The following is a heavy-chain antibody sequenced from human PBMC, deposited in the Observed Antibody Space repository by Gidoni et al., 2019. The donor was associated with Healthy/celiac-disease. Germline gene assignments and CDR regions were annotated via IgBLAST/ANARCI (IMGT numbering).Heavy chain of an antibody. Sequence: EVQLVQSGAEVKKPGESLKISCKGSGYSFTSYWIGWVRQMPGKGLEWMGILYPGDSDTRYSPSFQGQVTISADKSISTAYLQWSSLKASDTAMYYCARQHIVVVTAIPDAFDIWGQGTMVTVSS. J-gene: IGHJ3*02. V-gene: IGHV5-51*01. D-gene: IGHD2-21*02. CDR3: ARQHIVVVTAIPDAFDI. CDR2: LYPGDSDT. CDR1: GYSFTSYW.